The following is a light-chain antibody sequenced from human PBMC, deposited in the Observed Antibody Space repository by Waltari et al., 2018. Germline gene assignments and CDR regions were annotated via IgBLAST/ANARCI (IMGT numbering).Light chain of an antibody. CDR2: GAS. CDR3: QQYVGSPPLT. J-gene: IGKJ4*01. CDR1: QSIRSTS. Sequence: EVVLTQSPGPLSLSPGERATLSCRASQSIRSTSLAWYQQKPGQAPRLLIYGASNRATGIPDRFSGSGSGADFTLTISRLEPEDFVVYYCQQYVGSPPLTFGGGTKVEIK. V-gene: IGKV3-20*01.